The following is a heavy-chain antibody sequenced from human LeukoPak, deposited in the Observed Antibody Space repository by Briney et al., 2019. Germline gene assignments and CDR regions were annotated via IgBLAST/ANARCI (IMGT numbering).Heavy chain of an antibody. CDR1: GFSFRTFG. D-gene: IGHD3-10*01. CDR2: IHSDGNNK. J-gene: IGHJ4*02. CDR3: AKVLWVRGALDY. Sequence: GGSLRLSCAASGFSFRTFGMYWVRQAPGKGLEWVAFIHSDGNNKYYADSVKGRFTISRDNSKNTLYLQMNSLRAEDTAVYYCAKVLWVRGALDYWGQGTLVTVSS. V-gene: IGHV3-30*02.